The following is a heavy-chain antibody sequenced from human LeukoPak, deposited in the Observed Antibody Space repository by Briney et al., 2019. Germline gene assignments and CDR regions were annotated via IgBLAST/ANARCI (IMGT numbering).Heavy chain of an antibody. CDR2: IYYSGTT. CDR3: AKVMKSSGSGLIVYSRFDP. Sequence: PSETLSLTCTVYGDSITSRTYYCGWIRQTPGKGLEWIGSIYYSGTTYYNPSLKSRVTISVDTSKNQFSLKLSSVTAADTAVYYCAKVMKSSGSGLIVYSRFDPWGQGTLVTVSS. J-gene: IGHJ5*02. V-gene: IGHV4-39*01. D-gene: IGHD3-22*01. CDR1: GDSITSRTYY.